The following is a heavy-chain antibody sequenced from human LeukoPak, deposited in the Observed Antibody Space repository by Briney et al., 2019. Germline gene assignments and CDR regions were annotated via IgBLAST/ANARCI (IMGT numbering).Heavy chain of an antibody. CDR3: TTEKYYDILTGYYNFDY. D-gene: IGHD3-9*01. CDR1: GFTFSAYA. V-gene: IGHV3-15*01. J-gene: IGHJ4*02. Sequence: GGSLRLSCEASGFTFSAYAMTWVRQAPGKGLEWVGRIKSKTDGGTTDSAAPVNGRFTISRDNTKNTLYLQMNSLKTEDTAVYYCTTEKYYDILTGYYNFDYWGQGTLVTVSS. CDR2: IKSKTDGGTT.